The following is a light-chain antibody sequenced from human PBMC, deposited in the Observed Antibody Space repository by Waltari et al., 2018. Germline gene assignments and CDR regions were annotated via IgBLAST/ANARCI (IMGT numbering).Light chain of an antibody. CDR1: QTVSNTY. Sequence: EILCRQSPDTLSLSPGGRATPSCRTSQTVSNTYLAWYQQKLGQAPRLLISGISSRATGIPDRFRGSGSGTDFTLTISRLEPEDFAVYFCQQYTLSPWTFGQGTRVEVK. CDR3: QQYTLSPWT. J-gene: IGKJ1*01. V-gene: IGKV3-20*01. CDR2: GIS.